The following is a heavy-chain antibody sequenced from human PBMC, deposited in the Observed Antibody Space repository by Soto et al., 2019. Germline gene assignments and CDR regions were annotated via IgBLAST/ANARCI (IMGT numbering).Heavy chain of an antibody. J-gene: IGHJ4*02. CDR2: IIPIFGTA. V-gene: IGHV1-69*13. Sequence: SVKVSCKASGGTFSSYAISWVRQAPGQGLEWMGGIIPIFGTANYAQKFQGRVTITADESTSTAYMELSSLRSEDTAVYYCARDYYYDSSGYFDYWGQGTLVTVS. CDR3: ARDYYYDSSGYFDY. D-gene: IGHD3-22*01. CDR1: GGTFSSYA.